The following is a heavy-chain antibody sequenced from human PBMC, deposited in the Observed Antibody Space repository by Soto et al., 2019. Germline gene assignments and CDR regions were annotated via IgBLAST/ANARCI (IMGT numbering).Heavy chain of an antibody. J-gene: IGHJ4*02. CDR1: GGSISSDDYY. V-gene: IGHV4-30-4*01. D-gene: IGHD2-15*01. CDR2: IYYTGRT. Sequence: SETLSLTCSVSGGSISSDDYYWTWIRQPPGEGLEWIGYIYYTGRTPSTPSLESRVTISIDTSKNQFSLKLSSVSAADTAVYYCAREGSSSPEYFDFWGPGTLVT. CDR3: AREGSSSPEYFDF.